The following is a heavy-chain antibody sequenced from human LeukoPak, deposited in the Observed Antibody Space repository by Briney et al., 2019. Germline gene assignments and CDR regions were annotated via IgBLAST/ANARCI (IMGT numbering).Heavy chain of an antibody. V-gene: IGHV3-9*01. CDR1: GFTFYDYA. Sequence: GGSLRLFCAGSGFTFYDYAMHWVRQAPGEGLGGVSGISWKSGSIVYADSVKGRFTISRDNAKNSLYLQMNRLRAEATALYYCAKHIAAARFASMDVCGQGTTVTVSS. CDR3: AKHIAAARFASMDV. CDR2: ISWKSGSI. D-gene: IGHD6-13*01. J-gene: IGHJ6*02.